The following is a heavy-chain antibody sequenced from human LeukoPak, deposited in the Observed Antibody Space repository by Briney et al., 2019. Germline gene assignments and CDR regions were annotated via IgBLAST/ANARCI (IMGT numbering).Heavy chain of an antibody. CDR3: ARVYGSGRYNWFDP. CDR1: GFTFSSYW. J-gene: IGHJ5*02. Sequence: GGFLRLSCAASGFTFSSYWMSWVRQAPGKGLEWVANIKQDGSEKYYVDSVKGRFTISRDNAKNSLYLQMNSLRAEDTAVYYCARVYGSGRYNWFDPWGQGTLVTVSS. CDR2: IKQDGSEK. D-gene: IGHD3-10*01. V-gene: IGHV3-7*01.